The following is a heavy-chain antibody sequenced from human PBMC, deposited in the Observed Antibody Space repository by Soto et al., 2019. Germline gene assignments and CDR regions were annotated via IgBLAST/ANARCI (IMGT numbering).Heavy chain of an antibody. V-gene: IGHV3-21*01. J-gene: IGHJ4*02. Sequence: GGSLRLSCAASGFTFSSYSMNWVRQAPGKGLEWVSSISSSSSYIYYADSVKGRFTISRDNAKNSLYLQMNSLRAEDTAVYYCTRGADCSSTSCYVEFDYWGQGTLVTVSS. CDR3: TRGADCSSTSCYVEFDY. CDR1: GFTFSSYS. D-gene: IGHD2-2*01. CDR2: ISSSSSYI.